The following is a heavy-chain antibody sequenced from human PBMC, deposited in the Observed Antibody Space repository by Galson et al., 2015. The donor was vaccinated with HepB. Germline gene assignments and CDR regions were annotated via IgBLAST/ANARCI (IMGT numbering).Heavy chain of an antibody. J-gene: IGHJ4*02. Sequence: SLRLSCAASGFTVSSNYMSWVRQAPGKGLEWVSVIYSGGSTYYADSVKGRFTISRDNSKNTLYLQMNSLRAEDTAVYYCARDDRYGGNLKDLDNWGQGTLVTVSS. CDR1: GFTVSSNY. D-gene: IGHD4-23*01. V-gene: IGHV3-53*01. CDR3: ARDDRYGGNLKDLDN. CDR2: IYSGGST.